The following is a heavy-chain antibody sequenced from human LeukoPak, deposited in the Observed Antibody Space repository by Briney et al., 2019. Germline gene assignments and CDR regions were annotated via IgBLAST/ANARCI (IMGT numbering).Heavy chain of an antibody. Sequence: GGSLRLSCAASGFTVSSNYMSWVRQAPGKGLEWVSGISWNSGSIGYADSVKGRFTISRDNAKNSLYLQMNSLRAEDTALYYCAKEVTKCSSTSCYTAYYYGMDVWGQGTTVTVSS. CDR3: AKEVTKCSSTSCYTAYYYGMDV. V-gene: IGHV3-9*01. J-gene: IGHJ6*02. D-gene: IGHD2-2*02. CDR1: GFTVSSNY. CDR2: ISWNSGSI.